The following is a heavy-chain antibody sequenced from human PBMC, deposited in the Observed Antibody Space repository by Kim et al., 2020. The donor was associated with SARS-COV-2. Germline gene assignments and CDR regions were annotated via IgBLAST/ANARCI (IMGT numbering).Heavy chain of an antibody. J-gene: IGHJ4*02. CDR3: ARSFTTDYFDY. Sequence: SETLSLTCTVSGGSISSSSYYWGWIRQPPGKGLEWIGSIYYSGSTYYNPSLKSRVTISVDTSKNQFSLKLSSVTAADTAVYYCARSFTTDYFDYWGQGTL. CDR2: IYYSGST. CDR1: GGSISSSSYY. V-gene: IGHV4-39*01. D-gene: IGHD3-3*01.